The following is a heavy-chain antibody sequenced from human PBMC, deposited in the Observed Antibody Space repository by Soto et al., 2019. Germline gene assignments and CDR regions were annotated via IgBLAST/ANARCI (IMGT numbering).Heavy chain of an antibody. CDR3: ARVYYDFWSGYSEGMDV. V-gene: IGHV4-31*03. CDR1: GGSISSGGYY. J-gene: IGHJ6*02. CDR2: IYYSGST. Sequence: SETLSLTCTVSGGSISSGGYYWSWIRQHPGKGLEWIGYIYYSGSTNYNPSLKSRVTISVDTSKNQFSLKLSSVTAADTAVYYCARVYYDFWSGYSEGMDVWGQGTTVTVSS. D-gene: IGHD3-3*01.